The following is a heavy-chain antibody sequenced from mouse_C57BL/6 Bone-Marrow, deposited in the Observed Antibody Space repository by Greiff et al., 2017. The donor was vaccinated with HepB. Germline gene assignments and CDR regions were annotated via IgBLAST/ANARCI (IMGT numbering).Heavy chain of an antibody. CDR1: GFTFSDYY. CDR2: INYDGCST. J-gene: IGHJ3*01. Sequence: EVKVVESEGGLVQPGSSLKLSCTASGFTFSDYYMAWVRPVPEKFLEWVANINYDGCSTYYLDSLKSRFIISRDNAKNILYLQMSSLKSEDTATYYCARDFYYYGSSSFAYWGQGTLVTVSA. D-gene: IGHD1-1*01. V-gene: IGHV5-16*01. CDR3: ARDFYYYGSSSFAY.